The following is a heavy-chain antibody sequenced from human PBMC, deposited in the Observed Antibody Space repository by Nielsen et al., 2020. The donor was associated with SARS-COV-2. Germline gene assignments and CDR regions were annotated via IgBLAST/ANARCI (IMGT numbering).Heavy chain of an antibody. D-gene: IGHD4-11*01. Sequence: SETLSLTCTVSGGSMTRSTHYWDWIRQPPGKGLEWIGSIYYSGSTFYNTSLKSRVTISADTSKNQFSLRLSSGTAADTAVYYCARAAVSTVGWFDPWGQGTLVTVSS. J-gene: IGHJ5*02. V-gene: IGHV4-39*07. CDR3: ARAAVSTVGWFDP. CDR2: IYYSGST. CDR1: GGSMTRSTHY.